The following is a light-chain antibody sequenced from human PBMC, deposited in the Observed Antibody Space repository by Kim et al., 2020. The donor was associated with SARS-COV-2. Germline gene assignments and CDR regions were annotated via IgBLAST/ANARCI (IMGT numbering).Light chain of an antibody. CDR2: YVS. V-gene: IGLV3-21*04. CDR1: SIGSKG. CDR3: QVWDSSSDHRVV. J-gene: IGLJ2*01. Sequence: GKAARVSCGGNSIGSKGVHWYQQKSGQAPVLVIYYVSDRPSGIPERFSGSNSGNTATLTISRVEAGDEADYYCQVWDSSSDHRVVFGGGTQLTVL.